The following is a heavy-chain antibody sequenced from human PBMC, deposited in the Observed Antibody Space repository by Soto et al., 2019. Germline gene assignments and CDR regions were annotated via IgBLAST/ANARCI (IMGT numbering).Heavy chain of an antibody. J-gene: IGHJ4*01. V-gene: IGHV6-1*01. D-gene: IGHD1-26*01. CDR2: TYYRSKWYY. Sequence: SQTLSLTCPITGDSVSSNSAGWSWVRQSPSRGLEWLGRTYYRSKWYYEYAVSVRGRITINPDTSKNQYSLQLNSVTPEDTAVYFCARGEQYSGRIFDYWGQVTLVPACS. CDR1: GDSVSSNSAG. CDR3: ARGEQYSGRIFDY.